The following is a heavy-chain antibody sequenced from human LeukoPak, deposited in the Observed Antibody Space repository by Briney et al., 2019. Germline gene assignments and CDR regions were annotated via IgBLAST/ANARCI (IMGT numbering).Heavy chain of an antibody. J-gene: IGHJ4*02. CDR2: ISGSGTGT. CDR1: GFTFSSSA. Sequence: GGSLRLSCAASGFTFSSSAMSWVRQAPGKGLYWVSAISGSGTGTYYADSVKGRLTISRDNSKNTLYLQMNSLRAEDTAVYCCAKEGGTGTRFDYWGQGTLVTVSS. D-gene: IGHD1-7*01. V-gene: IGHV3-23*01. CDR3: AKEGGTGTRFDY.